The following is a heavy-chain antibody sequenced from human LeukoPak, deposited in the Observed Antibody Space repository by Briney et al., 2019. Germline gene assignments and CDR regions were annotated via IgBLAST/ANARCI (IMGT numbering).Heavy chain of an antibody. CDR3: ATVGDHYHWYLDL. CDR2: IYSGGST. CDR1: GFTVSSNY. D-gene: IGHD3-3*01. J-gene: IGHJ2*01. V-gene: IGHV3-53*01. Sequence: PGGSLRLSCAASGFTVSSNYMSWVRQAPGKGPEWVSVIYSGGSTYYADSVKGRFTVSRDDSKNTLYLQMNSLRADDTAIYYCATVGDHYHWYLDLWGRGTLVTVSA.